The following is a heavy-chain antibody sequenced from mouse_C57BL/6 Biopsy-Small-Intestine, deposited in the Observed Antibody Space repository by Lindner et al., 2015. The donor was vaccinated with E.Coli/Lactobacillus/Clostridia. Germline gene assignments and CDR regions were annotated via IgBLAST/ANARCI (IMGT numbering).Heavy chain of an antibody. V-gene: IGHV2-6*01. CDR2: IWTLGST. Sequence: VQLQESGPGLVAPSQSLSITCTVSGFSLTSFGVDWVRQSPGKGLEWLGVIWTLGSTNYNSALKSRLSISKDNSKSQVFLKMDSLQTDDTAIYYCASARGDGSFAFWGQGTLVTVSA. CDR3: ASARGDGSFAF. J-gene: IGHJ3*01. D-gene: IGHD2-3*01. CDR1: GFSLTSFG.